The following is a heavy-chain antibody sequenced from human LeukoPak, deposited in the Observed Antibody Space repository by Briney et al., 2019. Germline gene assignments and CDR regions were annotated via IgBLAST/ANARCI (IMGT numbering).Heavy chain of an antibody. CDR3: ARGDLRVGYNVYYYGMDV. CDR2: ISAYNGNT. Sequence: ASVKVSCKASGYTFTSYGISWVRQAPGQGLEWMGWISAYNGNTNYAQKLQGRVTMTTDTSTSTAYMELRSLRSDDTAVYYCARGDLRVGYNVYYYGMDVWGQGTTVTVSS. J-gene: IGHJ6*02. D-gene: IGHD5-24*01. CDR1: GYTFTSYG. V-gene: IGHV1-18*01.